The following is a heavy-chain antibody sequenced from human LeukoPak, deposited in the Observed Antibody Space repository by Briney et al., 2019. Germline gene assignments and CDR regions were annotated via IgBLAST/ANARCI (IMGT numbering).Heavy chain of an antibody. D-gene: IGHD3-10*01. J-gene: IGHJ6*03. CDR3: ARVLYGSGSYYNLKYYYMDV. CDR2: IKQDGSEK. Sequence: GGSLRLSCAASGFTFSSYGMHWVRQAPGKGLEWVANIKQDGSEKYYVDSVKGRFTISRDNAKNSLYLQMNSLRAEDTAVYYCARVLYGSGSYYNLKYYYMDVWGKGTTVTISS. V-gene: IGHV3-7*01. CDR1: GFTFSSYG.